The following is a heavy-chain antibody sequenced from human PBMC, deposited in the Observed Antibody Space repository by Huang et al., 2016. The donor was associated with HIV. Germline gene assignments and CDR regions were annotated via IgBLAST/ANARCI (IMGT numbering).Heavy chain of an antibody. CDR2: INHSGST. Sequence: QVQLQQWGAGLLKPSETLSLTCAVYGGSFSGYYWSWIRQSPGKGLEWIGEINHSGSTNSNPSLKSRRTISVATSKNQFSLKLSSVTAADTAVYYCARERMMSWLDDHDAFDIWGQGTMVTVSS. J-gene: IGHJ3*02. CDR1: GGSFSGYY. V-gene: IGHV4-34*01. D-gene: IGHD1-1*01. CDR3: ARERMMSWLDDHDAFDI.